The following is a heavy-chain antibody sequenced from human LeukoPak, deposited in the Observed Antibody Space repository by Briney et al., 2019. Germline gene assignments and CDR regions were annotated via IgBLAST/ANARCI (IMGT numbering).Heavy chain of an antibody. Sequence: GGSLRLSCTASGFTFSRYWMHWVRQAPGKGLVWVSCIKSDGSSTSIADSAKGRFTISRDNAKNTVYLQMNSLRAEDTAVYYCVRDNRSYNFDYWGQGTLVTVSS. CDR2: IKSDGSST. J-gene: IGHJ4*02. D-gene: IGHD1-26*01. CDR1: GFTFSRYW. CDR3: VRDNRSYNFDY. V-gene: IGHV3-74*01.